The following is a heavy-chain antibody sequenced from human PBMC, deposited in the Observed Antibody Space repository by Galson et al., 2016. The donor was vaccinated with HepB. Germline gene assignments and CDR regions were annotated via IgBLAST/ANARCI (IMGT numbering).Heavy chain of an antibody. J-gene: IGHJ3*02. D-gene: IGHD5-18*01. CDR2: IYRGGNT. CDR1: GVTVSSEY. V-gene: IGHV3-53*01. Sequence: SLRLSCAKSGVTVSSEYMTWVRQAPGKGLEWISLIYRGGNTYYADSVRGRITASRDDSKNTLYLQMNYLRADDTAVYFCATVGGNTYGLRTDGFDIWGQGTMVTVSS. CDR3: ATVGGNTYGLRTDGFDI.